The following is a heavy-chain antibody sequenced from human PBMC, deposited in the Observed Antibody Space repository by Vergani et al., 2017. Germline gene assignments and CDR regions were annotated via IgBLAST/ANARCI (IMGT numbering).Heavy chain of an antibody. D-gene: IGHD1-26*01. V-gene: IGHV1-2*06. J-gene: IGHJ2*01. CDR3: AGDYSRVPGSGSYYRDWYFDL. Sequence: QVQLVQSGAEVKKPGASVKVSCKASGYTFTGYYMHWVRQAPGQGLEWMGRINPNSGGTNYAQKFQGRVTMTRDTSISTAYMELSRLRSDDTAVYYCAGDYSRVPGSGSYYRDWYFDLWGRGTLVTVSS. CDR1: GYTFTGYY. CDR2: INPNSGGT.